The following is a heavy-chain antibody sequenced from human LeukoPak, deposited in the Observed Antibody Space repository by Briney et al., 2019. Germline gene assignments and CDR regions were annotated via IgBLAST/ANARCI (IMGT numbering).Heavy chain of an antibody. J-gene: IGHJ2*01. CDR3: ARYRGPGYFDL. D-gene: IGHD3-16*02. V-gene: IGHV4-34*01. Sequence: SETLSLTCAVYGGSFSGYYWSWIRQPPGKGLEWIGEINHSGSTNYNPSLKSRVTISVDTSKNQFSPKLSSVTAADTAVYYCARYRGPGYFDLWGRGTLVTVSS. CDR1: GGSFSGYY. CDR2: INHSGST.